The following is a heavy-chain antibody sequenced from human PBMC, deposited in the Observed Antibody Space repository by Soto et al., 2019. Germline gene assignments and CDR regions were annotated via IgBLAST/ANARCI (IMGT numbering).Heavy chain of an antibody. D-gene: IGHD2-15*01. CDR1: GGSISSYY. V-gene: IGHV4-59*01. J-gene: IGHJ4*02. CDR2: IYHSGST. CDR3: ARRLGYCSGGICTYYFDY. Sequence: SETLSLTCTVSGGSISSYYWSWIRQPPGKGLEWVGYIYHSGSTNYNPSLKSRITISVDTSKNQFSLKLSSVTAADTAVYYCARRLGYCSGGICTYYFDYWGQGTLVTSPQ.